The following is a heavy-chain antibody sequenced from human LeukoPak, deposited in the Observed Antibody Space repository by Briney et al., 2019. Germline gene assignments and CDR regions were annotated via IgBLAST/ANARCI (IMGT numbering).Heavy chain of an antibody. Sequence: SVKVSCKASGGTFSSNAITWVRQAPGQGLEWMGRIIPIYGIANYAQKFEGRVTITADKSTSTIYMEVISLRPDDTAVDYCARWAGAAAGFYGLDVWGQGTTVTVSS. CDR2: IIPIYGIA. CDR1: GGTFSSNA. CDR3: ARWAGAAAGFYGLDV. V-gene: IGHV1-69*04. D-gene: IGHD6-13*01. J-gene: IGHJ6*02.